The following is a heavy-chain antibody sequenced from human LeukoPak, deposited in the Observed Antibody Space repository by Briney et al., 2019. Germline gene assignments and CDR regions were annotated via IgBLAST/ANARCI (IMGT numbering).Heavy chain of an antibody. CDR1: GFTVSSNY. Sequence: GGSLRLSCAASGFTVSSNYMSWVRQAPGKGLEWVSVIYSGGSTYYADSVKGRFTISRDNSKNTLYLQMNSLRAEDTAVYYCARDRMTSIPGAFDIWGQGTMVTVSS. D-gene: IGHD2-21*01. CDR2: IYSGGST. CDR3: ARDRMTSIPGAFDI. V-gene: IGHV3-53*01. J-gene: IGHJ3*02.